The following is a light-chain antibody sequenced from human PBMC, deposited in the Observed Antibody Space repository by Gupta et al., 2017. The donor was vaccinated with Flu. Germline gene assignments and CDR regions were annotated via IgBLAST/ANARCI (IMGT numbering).Light chain of an antibody. CDR3: QVWDSTSDRPRV. CDR1: NIGSKS. Sequence: SSVLTQAPSVSVAPGQTAMLTRGANNIGSKSVHWYQQKPGQAPVLVVYDDSDRHSGLPERFSGSNSGNTATLTISRVDGGDEADYYCQVWDSTSDRPRVFGGGTKLTVL. J-gene: IGLJ3*02. V-gene: IGLV3-21*02. CDR2: DDS.